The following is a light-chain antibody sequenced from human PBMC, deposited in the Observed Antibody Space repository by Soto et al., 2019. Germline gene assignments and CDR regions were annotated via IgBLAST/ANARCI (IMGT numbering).Light chain of an antibody. V-gene: IGKV1-5*03. CDR3: QHYNSYSEA. J-gene: IGKJ1*01. CDR1: QSVQTW. CDR2: KAT. Sequence: IQLTQSPSSLSASVGDRVTITCRASQSVQTWLAWFQQKPGKAPKLLIYKATTLETGVPSRFSGSGSETEFTLTISSLQPDDFATYYCQHYNSYSEAFGQGTKVDIK.